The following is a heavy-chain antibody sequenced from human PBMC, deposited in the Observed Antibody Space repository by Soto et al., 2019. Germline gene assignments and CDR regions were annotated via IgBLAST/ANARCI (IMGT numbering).Heavy chain of an antibody. J-gene: IGHJ6*02. V-gene: IGHV3-33*01. CDR3: GGGPGSPPFSNYGMDV. CDR1: GFIFNRYG. D-gene: IGHD3-3*02. Sequence: QSGGSLRLSCAASGFIFNRYGMHWVRQVPGKGLEWVADIWYDGSNKNYADSVKGRFTISRDNSKNTLSLQMNSLRAEDTAVYYCGGGPGSPPFSNYGMDVWAKGPRSPSP. CDR2: IWYDGSNK.